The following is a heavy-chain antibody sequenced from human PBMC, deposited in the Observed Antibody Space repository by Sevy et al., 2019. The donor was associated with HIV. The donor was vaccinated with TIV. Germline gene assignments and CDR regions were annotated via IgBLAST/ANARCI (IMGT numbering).Heavy chain of an antibody. D-gene: IGHD6-13*01. CDR3: ARTSRQQLEFDP. Sequence: GGSLRLSCAASGFTFSSYSMNWVRQAPGKGLEWVSSISSSSSYIYYADSMKGRFTISRDNAKNPRYLQMNSLRAEDTAVYYWARTSRQQLEFDPWGQGTLVTVSS. CDR2: ISSSSSYI. CDR1: GFTFSSYS. V-gene: IGHV3-21*01. J-gene: IGHJ5*02.